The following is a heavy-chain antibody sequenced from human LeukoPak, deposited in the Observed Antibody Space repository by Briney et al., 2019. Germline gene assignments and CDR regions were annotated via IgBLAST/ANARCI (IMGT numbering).Heavy chain of an antibody. CDR3: AKGLYYYDSSGPPDAFDI. Sequence: GGSLRLSCAASGFTFSSYAMSWVRQAPGKGLEWVSAISGSGGSTYYADSVKGRFTISRDNSKNTLYLQMNSLRAEDTAVYYCAKGLYYYDSSGPPDAFDIWGQGTMVTVSS. CDR1: GFTFSSYA. V-gene: IGHV3-23*01. J-gene: IGHJ3*02. D-gene: IGHD3-22*01. CDR2: ISGSGGST.